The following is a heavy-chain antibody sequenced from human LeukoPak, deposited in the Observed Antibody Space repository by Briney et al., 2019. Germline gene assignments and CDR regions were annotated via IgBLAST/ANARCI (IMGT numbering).Heavy chain of an antibody. J-gene: IGHJ5*02. CDR2: IYYSGST. V-gene: IGHV4-59*08. D-gene: IGHD3-10*01. Sequence: SETLSLTCTVSGGSISSYYWSWIRQPPGKGLEWIGYIYYSGSTNYNPSLKSRVTISVDTSKNQFSLKLSSVTAADTAVYYCARQSITMVTFDPWGQGTLVTVSS. CDR3: ARQSITMVTFDP. CDR1: GGSISSYY.